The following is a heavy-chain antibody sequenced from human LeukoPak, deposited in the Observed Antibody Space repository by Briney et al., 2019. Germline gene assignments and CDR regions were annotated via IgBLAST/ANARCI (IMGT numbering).Heavy chain of an antibody. Sequence: GGSLRLSCAASGFTFNNYWMHWVRQAPGKGLLWVSRINTDGSSTSYADSLKGRFTISRDNAKNSLYLQMNSLRAEDTAVYYCATDYAGNSLWYYYGLGVWGQGTTVTVSS. CDR2: INTDGSST. CDR1: GFTFNNYW. CDR3: ATDYAGNSLWYYYGLGV. D-gene: IGHD4-23*01. V-gene: IGHV3-74*01. J-gene: IGHJ6*02.